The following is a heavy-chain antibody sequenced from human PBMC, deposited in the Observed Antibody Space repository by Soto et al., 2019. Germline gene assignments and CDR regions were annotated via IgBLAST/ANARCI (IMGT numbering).Heavy chain of an antibody. CDR2: IYHSGST. D-gene: IGHD2-2*02. CDR3: ARYCISTSCYNYYGMDV. CDR1: GGSISSGGYS. J-gene: IGHJ6*02. Sequence: QLQLQESGSGLVKPSQTLSLTCAVSGGSISSGGYSWSWIRQPPGKGLEWIGYIYHSGSTYYNPSLKSRVTISVDRSKNQFSLKLSSVTAADTAVYYCARYCISTSCYNYYGMDVWGQGTTVTVSS. V-gene: IGHV4-30-2*01.